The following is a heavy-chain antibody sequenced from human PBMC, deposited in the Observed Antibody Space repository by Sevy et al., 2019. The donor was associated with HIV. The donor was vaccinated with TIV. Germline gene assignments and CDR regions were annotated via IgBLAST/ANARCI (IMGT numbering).Heavy chain of an antibody. J-gene: IGHJ4*02. D-gene: IGHD3-22*01. CDR3: VRGYYSNFDY. Sequence: SETLSLTCTVSGGSISTYYWSWIRQPPGKGLEWIGYIYYSGSTNSSPSLKSRVTISVDTSRNQFSLNLTSVTAADTAVYYCVRGYYSNFDYWGQGILVTVSS. V-gene: IGHV4-59*01. CDR2: IYYSGST. CDR1: GGSISTYY.